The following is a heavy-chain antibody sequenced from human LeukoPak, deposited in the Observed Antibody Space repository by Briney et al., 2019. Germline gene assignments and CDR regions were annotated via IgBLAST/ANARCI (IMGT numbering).Heavy chain of an antibody. V-gene: IGHV1-45*02. CDR2: ITPFNGNT. D-gene: IGHD6-19*01. Sequence: SVKVSCKASGYTFTYRYLHWVRQAPGQALEWMGWITPFNGNTNYAQKFQDRVTITRDRSMSTAYMELSSLRSEDTAVYYCATAHSGWYELDYWGQGTLVTVSS. CDR1: GYTFTYRY. J-gene: IGHJ4*02. CDR3: ATAHSGWYELDY.